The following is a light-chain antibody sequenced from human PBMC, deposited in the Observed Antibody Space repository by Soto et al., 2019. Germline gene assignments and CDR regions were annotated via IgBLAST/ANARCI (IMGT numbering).Light chain of an antibody. J-gene: IGLJ1*01. CDR3: SSYTSSSTLV. Sequence: QSALTQPASVSGSPGQSITLSCTGTSRDVGGYNYVSWYQQHPGKAPKLMIYEVSTRPSGVSNRFSGSKSGNTASLTISGLEAEYEADYYCSSYTSSSTLVFGTGTKVTVL. V-gene: IGLV2-14*01. CDR1: SRDVGGYNY. CDR2: EVS.